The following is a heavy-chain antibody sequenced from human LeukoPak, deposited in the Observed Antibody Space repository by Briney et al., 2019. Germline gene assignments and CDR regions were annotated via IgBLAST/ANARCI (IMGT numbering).Heavy chain of an antibody. CDR1: GFTFSSYS. V-gene: IGHV3-21*06. D-gene: IGHD1-1*01. CDR3: ARHTLWRFDY. J-gene: IGHJ4*02. Sequence: PGGSLRLSCAASGFTFSSYSMNWVRQASGKGLEWVSSISSGSSYIYYADSVKGRFTISRDNAKNLVYLQINSLRAEDTAVYFCARHTLWRFDYWGQGALVTVSS. CDR2: ISSGSSYI.